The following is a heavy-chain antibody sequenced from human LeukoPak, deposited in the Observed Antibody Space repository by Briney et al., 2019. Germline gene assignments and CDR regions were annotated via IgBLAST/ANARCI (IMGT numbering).Heavy chain of an antibody. CDR3: ARQTTVTTIDY. D-gene: IGHD4-17*01. V-gene: IGHV5-51*01. Sequence: GESLKISCDGSGYXFTSYWIGWARQMPGKGLEWMGIIYPADSDTRFSPSFQGQVTISADKSISTAYLQWSSLRASDTAMYYCARQTTVTTIDYWGQGTLVTVSS. J-gene: IGHJ4*02. CDR1: GYXFTSYW. CDR2: IYPADSDT.